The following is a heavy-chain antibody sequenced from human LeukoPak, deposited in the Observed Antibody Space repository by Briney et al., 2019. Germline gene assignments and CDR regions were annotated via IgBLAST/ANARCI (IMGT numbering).Heavy chain of an antibody. D-gene: IGHD3-16*01. CDR3: ARATRGDKFDY. CDR1: GFTFSSYA. CDR2: ISYDGSNK. Sequence: QPGGSLRLSCAASGFTFSSYAMHWVRQAPGKGLEWVAVISYDGSNKYYADSVKGRFTISRDNSKNTLYLQMNSLRAEDTAVYYCARATRGDKFDYWGQGTLVTVSS. J-gene: IGHJ4*02. V-gene: IGHV3-30*04.